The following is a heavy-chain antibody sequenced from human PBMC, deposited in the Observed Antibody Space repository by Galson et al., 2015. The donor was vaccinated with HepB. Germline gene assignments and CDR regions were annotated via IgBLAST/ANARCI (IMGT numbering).Heavy chain of an antibody. Sequence: CAISGDSVSSDSGAWNWIRQSPSRGLEWLGRTYYRSRWYDDLAPAVRSRLTISPDTSKNQFSLQLNSVTPEDTAVYYCAREGRHWELNKGDAFDVWGQGTMVTVSS. J-gene: IGHJ3*01. D-gene: IGHD7-27*01. CDR2: TYYRSRWYD. V-gene: IGHV6-1*01. CDR1: GDSVSSDSGA. CDR3: AREGRHWELNKGDAFDV.